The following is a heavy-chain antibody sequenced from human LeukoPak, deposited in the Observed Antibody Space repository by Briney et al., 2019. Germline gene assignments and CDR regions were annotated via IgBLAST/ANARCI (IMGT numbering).Heavy chain of an antibody. V-gene: IGHV3-20*04. Sequence: PGGSLRLSCAASGFTFSSYGMSWVRQAPGKGLEWVSGINWNGGSTGYADSVKGRFTISRDNAKNSLYLQMNSLRAEDTALYYCATTSNIAVAGTPGGYWGQGTLVTVSS. CDR3: ATTSNIAVAGTPGGY. CDR1: GFTFSSYG. D-gene: IGHD6-19*01. J-gene: IGHJ4*02. CDR2: INWNGGST.